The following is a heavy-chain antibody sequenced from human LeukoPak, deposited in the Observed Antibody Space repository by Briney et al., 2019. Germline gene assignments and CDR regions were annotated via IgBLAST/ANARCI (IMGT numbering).Heavy chain of an antibody. J-gene: IGHJ3*02. D-gene: IGHD3-10*01. V-gene: IGHV5-51*01. CDR1: GYSFTSYW. Sequence: GESLKISCKGSGYSFTSYWIGWVRQMPGKGLEWMGIIYPGDSDTRYSPSFQGQVTISADKSISTAYLQWSSLKASDTGMYYCARPENYYGSGSYYTFGGDYAFDIWGQGTMVTVSS. CDR2: IYPGDSDT. CDR3: ARPENYYGSGSYYTFGGDYAFDI.